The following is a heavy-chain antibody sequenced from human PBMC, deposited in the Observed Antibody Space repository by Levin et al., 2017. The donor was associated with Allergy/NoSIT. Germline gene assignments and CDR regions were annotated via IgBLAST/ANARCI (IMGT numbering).Heavy chain of an antibody. D-gene: IGHD4-17*01. J-gene: IGHJ6*02. CDR1: GFRFDDYA. CDR3: ARSYGAFYYGADV. V-gene: IGHV3-9*01. CDR2: ITSSSGST. Sequence: PGGSLRLSCAASGFRFDDYAMYWVRQAPGKGLEWVSGITSSSGSTGYAGSVKGRFTISRDNAKNSLYLQMDSLRGEDTALYFCARSYGAFYYGADVWGQGTTVTVSS.